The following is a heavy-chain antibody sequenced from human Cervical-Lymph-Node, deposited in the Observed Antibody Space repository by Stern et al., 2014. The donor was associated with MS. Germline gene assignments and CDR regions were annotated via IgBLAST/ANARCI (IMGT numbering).Heavy chain of an antibody. CDR1: GGSISSYY. V-gene: IGHV4-59*01. CDR2: SYYTGST. Sequence: QVQLQESGPGLVKPSETLSLTCTVSGGSISSYYWSWIRQPPGKGLEWIGYSYYTGSTNSNPSLKSRVSMSVDTSKNQFSLRLSSVTAADTAVYYCVRDRKSGSGTYYSNWFDLWGQGTLVTVSS. CDR3: VRDRKSGSGTYYSNWFDL. J-gene: IGHJ5*02. D-gene: IGHD3-10*01.